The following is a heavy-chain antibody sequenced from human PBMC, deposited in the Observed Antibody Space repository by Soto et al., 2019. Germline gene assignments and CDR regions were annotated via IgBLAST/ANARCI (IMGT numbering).Heavy chain of an antibody. CDR2: ISYDGSNK. CDR1: GFTFSSYA. CDR3: ARDLYCSGGSCYSSGFDY. V-gene: IGHV3-30-3*01. Sequence: QVQLVESGGGVVQPGRSLRLSCAASGFTFSSYAMHWVRQAPGKGLEWVAVISYDGSNKYYADSVKGRFTISRDKSKNTLYLQMNSLRAEDTAVYYCARDLYCSGGSCYSSGFDYWGQGTLVTVSS. D-gene: IGHD2-15*01. J-gene: IGHJ4*02.